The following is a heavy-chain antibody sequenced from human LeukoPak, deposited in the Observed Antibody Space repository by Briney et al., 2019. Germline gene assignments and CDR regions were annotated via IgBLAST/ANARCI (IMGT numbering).Heavy chain of an antibody. D-gene: IGHD5-18*01. CDR3: ARGGYSYGRVDY. V-gene: IGHV3-74*01. J-gene: IGHJ4*02. CDR2: INSDGSST. CDR1: GFTFSSYW. Sequence: SGGSLRLSCAASGFTFSSYWMHWVRQAPGKGLVWVSRINSDGSSTSYADSVKGRFTISRDNAKNTLYLQMNSLRAEDTAVYYCARGGYSYGRVDYWGQGALVTVSS.